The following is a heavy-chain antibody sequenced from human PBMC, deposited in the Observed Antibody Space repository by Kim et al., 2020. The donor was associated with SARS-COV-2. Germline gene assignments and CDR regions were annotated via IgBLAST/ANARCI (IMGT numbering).Heavy chain of an antibody. D-gene: IGHD4-17*01. Sequence: VGYVKGRFPLSRDNSKTTMYLQMNSLRAEDPAVYYCARAYGDYADYYFDYWGQGTLVTVSS. CDR3: ARAYGDYADYYFDY. V-gene: IGHV3-30*01. J-gene: IGHJ4*02.